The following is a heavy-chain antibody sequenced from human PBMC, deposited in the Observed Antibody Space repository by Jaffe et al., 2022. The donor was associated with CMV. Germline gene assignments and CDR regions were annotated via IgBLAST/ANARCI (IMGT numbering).Heavy chain of an antibody. CDR3: ARCSSGNDEGYFDY. Sequence: QVQLQESGPGLVKPSETLSLTCTVSGGSISSYYWSWIRQPPGKGLEWIGYIYYSGSTNYNPSLKSRVTISVDTSKNQFSLKLSSVTAADTAVYYCARCSSGNDEGYFDYWGQGTLVTVSS. CDR2: IYYSGST. V-gene: IGHV4-59*01. CDR1: GGSISSYY. D-gene: IGHD2-2*01. J-gene: IGHJ4*02.